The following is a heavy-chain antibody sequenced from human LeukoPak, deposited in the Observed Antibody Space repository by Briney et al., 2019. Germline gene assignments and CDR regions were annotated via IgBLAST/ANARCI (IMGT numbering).Heavy chain of an antibody. CDR2: ISVYNGNT. CDR3: ARDRTPLGYCSSTSCNVDLFAFDI. CDR1: GYTFTSYG. D-gene: IGHD2-2*01. J-gene: IGHJ3*02. Sequence: ASVKVSCKASGYTFTSYGISWVRQAPGQGLEWMGWISVYNGNTNYAQKLQGRVTRTTDTSTSTAYMELRSLRSDDTAVYYCARDRTPLGYCSSTSCNVDLFAFDIWGQGTMVTVSS. V-gene: IGHV1-18*01.